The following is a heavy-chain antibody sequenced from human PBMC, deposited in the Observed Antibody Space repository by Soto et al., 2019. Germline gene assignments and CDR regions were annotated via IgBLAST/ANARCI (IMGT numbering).Heavy chain of an antibody. V-gene: IGHV4-61*01. J-gene: IGHJ4*02. CDR1: GGSVSSGSYY. CDR3: ARGGDDYGNFDY. Sequence: SETLSLTCTVSGGSVSSGSYYWSWIRQPPVKGLEWIGYIYYSGSTNYNPSLKSRVTISVYTSKNQFSLKLSSVTAADTAVYYCARGGDDYGNFDYWGQGTLVTVSS. D-gene: IGHD4-17*01. CDR2: IYYSGST.